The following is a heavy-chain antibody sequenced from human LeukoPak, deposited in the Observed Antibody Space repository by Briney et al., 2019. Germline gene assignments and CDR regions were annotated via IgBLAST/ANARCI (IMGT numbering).Heavy chain of an antibody. V-gene: IGHV3-21*01. CDR2: ISSSSSYI. CDR1: GFTFSSYN. D-gene: IGHD2-15*01. CDR3: ARVPRYCSGGSCYDY. J-gene: IGHJ4*02. Sequence: GGSLRLSCAASGFTFSSYNMNWVRQAPGKGLEWVSSISSSSSYIYYADSVKGRFTISRENAKNSLYLQMNSLRAGDTAVYYCARVPRYCSGGSCYDYWGQGTLVTVSS.